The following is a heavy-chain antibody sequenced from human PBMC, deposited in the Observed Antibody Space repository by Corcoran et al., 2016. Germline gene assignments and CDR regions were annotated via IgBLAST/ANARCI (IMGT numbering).Heavy chain of an antibody. D-gene: IGHD6-13*01. CDR2: IYSGGST. J-gene: IGHJ6*02. Sequence: EVQLVESGGGLIQPGGSLRLSCAASGFTVSSNYMSWVRQAPGKGLEWVSVIYSGGSTYYADSVKGRFTISRDNSKNTLYLQMNSLRAEDTGVYYCASPGIAAAGTFYYGMDVWGQGTTVTVSS. V-gene: IGHV3-53*01. CDR3: ASPGIAAAGTFYYGMDV. CDR1: GFTVSSNY.